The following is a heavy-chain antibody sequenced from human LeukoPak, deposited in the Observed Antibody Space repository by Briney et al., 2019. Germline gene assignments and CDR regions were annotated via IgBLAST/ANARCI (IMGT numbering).Heavy chain of an antibody. CDR1: GGSISSGGYY. D-gene: IGHD5-18*01. J-gene: IGHJ3*02. CDR3: ARDRALYRSPVWARMDTAMVAGSFDI. Sequence: PSETLSLTCTVSGGSISSGGYYWSWIRQHPGKGLEWIGYIYYSGSTYYNPSLKSRVTISVDTSKNQFSLKLSSVTAADTAVYYCARDRALYRSPVWARMDTAMVAGSFDIWGQGTMVTVTS. V-gene: IGHV4-31*03. CDR2: IYYSGST.